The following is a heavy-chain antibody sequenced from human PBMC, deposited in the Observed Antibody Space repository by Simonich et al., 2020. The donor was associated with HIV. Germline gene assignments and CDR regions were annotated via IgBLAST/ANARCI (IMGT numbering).Heavy chain of an antibody. J-gene: IGHJ4*02. CDR3: ARDPRSMGFFDY. CDR2: INTNTVNP. Sequence: QVQLVQSESELKKPGASVEVSCKASGYTFRNYAINWVRQAPGQGPEWMGWINTNTVNPTYAQGFTVRFGVSSDMSVTTAYLQIRSLKAEDTAVYYCARDPRSMGFFDYWGQGTLITVSS. CDR1: GYTFRNYA. D-gene: IGHD4-17*01. V-gene: IGHV7-4-1*01.